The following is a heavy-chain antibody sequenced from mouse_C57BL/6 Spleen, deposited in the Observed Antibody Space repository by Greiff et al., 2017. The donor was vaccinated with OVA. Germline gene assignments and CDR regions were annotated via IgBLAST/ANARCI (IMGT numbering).Heavy chain of an antibody. Sequence: QVQLQQSGAELVRPGASVTLSCKASGYTFTDYEMHWVKQTPVHGLEWIGAIDPETGGTAYNQKFKGKAILTADKSSSTAYMELRSLTSEDSAVYYCTRGLGDYYAMDYWGQGTSVTVSS. D-gene: IGHD4-1*01. V-gene: IGHV1-15*01. CDR2: IDPETGGT. CDR1: GYTFTDYE. J-gene: IGHJ4*01. CDR3: TRGLGDYYAMDY.